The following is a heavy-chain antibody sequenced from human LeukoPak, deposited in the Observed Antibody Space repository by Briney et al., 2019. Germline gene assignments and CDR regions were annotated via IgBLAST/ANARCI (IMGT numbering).Heavy chain of an antibody. CDR2: ISYDGSNK. V-gene: IGHV3-30*03. D-gene: IGHD6-13*01. Sequence: GGSLRLSCAASGFTFSSYGMHWVRQAPGKGLEWVAVISYDGSNKYYADSVKGRFTISRDNSKNTLYLQMNSLRAEDTAVYYCARDREGVAAAGTVWGQGTLVTVSS. CDR3: ARDREGVAAAGTV. CDR1: GFTFSSYG. J-gene: IGHJ4*02.